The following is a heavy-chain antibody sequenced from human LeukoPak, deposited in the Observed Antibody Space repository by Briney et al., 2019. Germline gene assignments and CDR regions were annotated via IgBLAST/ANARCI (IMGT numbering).Heavy chain of an antibody. CDR2: IYYSGST. CDR1: GGSISSSSYY. Sequence: SETLSLTCTVSGGSISSSSYYWGWIRQPPGKGLEWIGSIYYSGSTYYNPSLKSRVTISVDTSKNQFSLKLSSVTAADTAVYFCARENWRSKSIDFDSWGQGTLVTDSS. D-gene: IGHD6-6*01. V-gene: IGHV4-39*02. J-gene: IGHJ4*02. CDR3: ARENWRSKSIDFDS.